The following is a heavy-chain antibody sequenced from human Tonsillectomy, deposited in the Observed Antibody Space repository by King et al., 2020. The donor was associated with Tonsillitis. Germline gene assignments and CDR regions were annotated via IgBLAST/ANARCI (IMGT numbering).Heavy chain of an antibody. V-gene: IGHV1-8*01. D-gene: IGHD2-2*01. Sequence: QLVQSGAEVKKPGASVKVSCKASGYTFTSYDVNWVRQATGQGLEWMGWMNPNSSNTGYAQKFQGRVTMTRNTSISTAYMELSSLRSEDAAVYYCARVSLTYCSGTSCYAYYYYGMDVWGQGTTVTVSS. CDR1: GYTFTSYD. CDR2: MNPNSSNT. CDR3: ARVSLTYCSGTSCYAYYYYGMDV. J-gene: IGHJ6*02.